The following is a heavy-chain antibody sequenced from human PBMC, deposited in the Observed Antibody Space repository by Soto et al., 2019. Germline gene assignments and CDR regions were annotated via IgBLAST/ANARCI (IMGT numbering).Heavy chain of an antibody. CDR2: IFYSGST. Sequence: PSETLSLTCTVSGGXISSYYWGWIRQPPGKGLERIGSIFYSGSTYYNPSLKSRVTISVDTSKNQFSLKLSSVTAADTAVYYCARHLTYCSAGSCYSDFPYYGMDVWGQGTTVTVSS. D-gene: IGHD2-15*01. CDR3: ARHLTYCSAGSCYSDFPYYGMDV. CDR1: GGXISSYY. J-gene: IGHJ6*02. V-gene: IGHV4-39*01.